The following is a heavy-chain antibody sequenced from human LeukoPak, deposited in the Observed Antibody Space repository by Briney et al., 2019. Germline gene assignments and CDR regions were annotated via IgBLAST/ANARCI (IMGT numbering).Heavy chain of an antibody. Sequence: SQTLSLTCAISGDSVSSNSAAWNWIRQSPSIGLEWLGRTYYRSKWYNDYAVSVKSRITINPDTSKNQFSLQLNSVTPEDTAVYYCARESSIAARMGFDYWGQGTLVTVSS. CDR1: GDSVSSNSAA. CDR3: ARESSIAARMGFDY. CDR2: TYYRSKWYN. V-gene: IGHV6-1*01. J-gene: IGHJ4*02. D-gene: IGHD6-6*01.